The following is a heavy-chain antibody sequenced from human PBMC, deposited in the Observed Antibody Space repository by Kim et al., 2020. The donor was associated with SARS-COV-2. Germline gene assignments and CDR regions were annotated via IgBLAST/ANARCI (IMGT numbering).Heavy chain of an antibody. Sequence: ASVKVSCKASGYTFTSYGISLVRQAPGQGLEWMGWISGYNGNTDYGQKFQGRVTMTTDTPTSRVYMELRSLRSDDTAVYYCARDGRGYRGYATYYYGMDVWGHGTTVTVSS. CDR1: GYTFTSYG. CDR3: ARDGRGYRGYATYYYGMDV. CDR2: ISGYNGNT. J-gene: IGHJ6*02. V-gene: IGHV1-18*01. D-gene: IGHD5-12*01.